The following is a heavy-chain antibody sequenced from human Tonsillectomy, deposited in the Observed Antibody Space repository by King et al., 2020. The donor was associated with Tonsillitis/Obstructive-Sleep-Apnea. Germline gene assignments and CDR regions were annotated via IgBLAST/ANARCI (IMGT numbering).Heavy chain of an antibody. J-gene: IGHJ4*02. Sequence: VQLVESGGGLVQPGVSLRLSCAASGFTFSSYSMNWVRQAPGKGLEWVAYISTSTISFADSVKGRFTISRDNAKNSLYLQMDSLSDEDTALYYCARDHDWSFDYWGQGTLVTVSS. D-gene: IGHD3-9*01. CDR2: ISTSTI. CDR1: GFTFSSYS. V-gene: IGHV3-48*02. CDR3: ARDHDWSFDY.